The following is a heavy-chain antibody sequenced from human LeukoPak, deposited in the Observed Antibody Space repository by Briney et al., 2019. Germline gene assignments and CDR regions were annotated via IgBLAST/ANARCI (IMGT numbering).Heavy chain of an antibody. CDR1: GFTFSSYE. V-gene: IGHV3-48*03. CDR2: IDSDHTI. CDR3: ARGSLGFDY. J-gene: IGHJ4*02. D-gene: IGHD7-27*01. Sequence: PGGSLRLSCAASGFTFSSYEMNWVRQAPGKGLEWVSNIDSDHTIHYADSVKGRFTISRDNAKKSLYLQMNSLRAEDTAVYYCARGSLGFDYWGQGTLVTVSS.